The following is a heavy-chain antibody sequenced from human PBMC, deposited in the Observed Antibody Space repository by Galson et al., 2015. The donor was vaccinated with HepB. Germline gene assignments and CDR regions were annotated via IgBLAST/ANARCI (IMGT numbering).Heavy chain of an antibody. Sequence: SVKVSCKASGYTFTSYGITWVRQAPGQGLEWMGWISTYNGNTYYAQKLQGRVTVTTDTSTNTAYMELRSLRSDDTAVYYCARESSDSIGYCSDYWGQGTLVTVSS. J-gene: IGHJ4*02. CDR3: ARESSDSIGYCSDY. CDR2: ISTYNGNT. D-gene: IGHD3-22*01. V-gene: IGHV1-18*04. CDR1: GYTFTSYG.